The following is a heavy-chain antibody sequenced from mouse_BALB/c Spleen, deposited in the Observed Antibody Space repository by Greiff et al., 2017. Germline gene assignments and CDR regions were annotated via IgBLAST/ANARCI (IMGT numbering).Heavy chain of an antibody. CDR2: IDPANGNT. J-gene: IGHJ4*01. D-gene: IGHD1-1*02. CDR1: GFNIKDTY. CDR3: APYVGYAMDY. V-gene: IGHV14-3*02. Sequence: EVQLQQSGAELVKPGASVKLSCTASGFNIKDTYMHWVKQRPEQGLEWIGRIDPANGNTKYDPKFQGKATITADTSSNTAYLQLSSLTSEDTAVYYCAPYVGYAMDYWGQGTSVTVSS.